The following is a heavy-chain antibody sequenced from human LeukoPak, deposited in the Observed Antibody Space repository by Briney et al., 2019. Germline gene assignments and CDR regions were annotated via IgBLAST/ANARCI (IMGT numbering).Heavy chain of an antibody. CDR3: ATGYYYDSSGDSDDAFDI. Sequence: GGSLRLSCAASGFTFSSYAMSWVRQAPGKGLEWVSAISGSGGSTYYADSVKGRFTISRDNSKNTLYLQMNSLRAEDTAVYYCATGYYYDSSGDSDDAFDIWGQGTMVTVSS. V-gene: IGHV3-23*01. J-gene: IGHJ3*02. CDR2: ISGSGGST. D-gene: IGHD3-22*01. CDR1: GFTFSSYA.